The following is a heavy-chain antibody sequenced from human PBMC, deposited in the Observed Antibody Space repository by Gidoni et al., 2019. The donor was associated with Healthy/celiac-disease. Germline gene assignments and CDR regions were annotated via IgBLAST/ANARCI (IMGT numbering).Heavy chain of an antibody. CDR3: AKSTTSVAAAFIDFDY. V-gene: IGHV3-23*01. CDR1: GFTFSSYA. CDR2: ISGSGGST. D-gene: IGHD6-13*01. J-gene: IGHJ4*02. Sequence: GLVQPGGSLRLSCAASGFTFSSYAMSWVRQAPGKGLEWVSAISGSGGSTYYADSVKGRFTISRDNSKNTLYLQMNSLRAEDTAVYYCAKSTTSVAAAFIDFDYWGQGTLVTASS.